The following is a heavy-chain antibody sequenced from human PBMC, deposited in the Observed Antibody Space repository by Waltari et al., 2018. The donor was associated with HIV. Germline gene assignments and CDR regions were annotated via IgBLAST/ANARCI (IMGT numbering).Heavy chain of an antibody. Sequence: QLQLQESGPGLVKPSETLSLICTVSGGSISSETYYWGWIRQPPVSELEWIGSIVYNGNTYYTPSLESRVTISVDTSKNLLSLKLTSVTAADTAVYFCARQLIVVIPNYWYFDLWGRGTLVTVSS. CDR2: IVYNGNT. CDR1: GGSISSETYY. V-gene: IGHV4-39*01. J-gene: IGHJ2*01. D-gene: IGHD3-22*01. CDR3: ARQLIVVIPNYWYFDL.